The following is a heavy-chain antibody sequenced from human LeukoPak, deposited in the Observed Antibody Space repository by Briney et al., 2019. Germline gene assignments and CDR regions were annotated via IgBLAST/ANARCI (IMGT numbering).Heavy chain of an antibody. CDR1: GGPFSGYY. V-gene: IGHV4-34*01. J-gene: IGHJ4*02. D-gene: IGHD4-17*01. CDR2: FNHSGST. Sequence: SDTLSLPCAVYGGPFSGYYWSWIPQPPGKGRGGSGEFNHSGSTNYYPSRKSRVTISVDTSKNQFSLKLSSVTAADTAVYYCARGVQKRPHKSRAVTTFDYWGQGTLVTVSS. CDR3: ARGVQKRPHKSRAVTTFDY.